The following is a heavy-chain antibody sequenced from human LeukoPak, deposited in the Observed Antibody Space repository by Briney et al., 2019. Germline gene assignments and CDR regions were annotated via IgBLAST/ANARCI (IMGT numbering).Heavy chain of an antibody. V-gene: IGHV3-21*04. D-gene: IGHD5-12*01. CDR2: ISSSSSYI. J-gene: IGHJ4*02. CDR1: GFTFSNYN. Sequence: GGSLRLSCAASGFTFSNYNMHWVRQAPGKGLEWVSSISSSSSYIYYADSVKGRFTISRDNSKNTLYLQMNSLRAEDTAVYYCARTSGYERVDGDVDRRFDYWGQGALVTVSS. CDR3: ARTSGYERVDGDVDRRFDY.